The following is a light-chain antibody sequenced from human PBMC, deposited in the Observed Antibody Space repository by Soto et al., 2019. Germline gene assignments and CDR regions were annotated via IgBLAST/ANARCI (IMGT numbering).Light chain of an antibody. J-gene: IGKJ3*01. Sequence: DIQMTQSPSSLSASVGGRVSITCQASQDIRTSLSWFQQKPGRAPKLLIYGASNLETGVPSRFRGSGSGTDFTFTISSLQPEDIATYYCQHYHNLPPFTLGPGTKVDIQ. CDR1: QDIRTS. CDR2: GAS. V-gene: IGKV1-33*01. CDR3: QHYHNLPPFT.